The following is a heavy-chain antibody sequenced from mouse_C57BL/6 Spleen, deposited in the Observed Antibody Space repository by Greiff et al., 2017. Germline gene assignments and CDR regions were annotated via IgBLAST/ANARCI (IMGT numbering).Heavy chain of an antibody. V-gene: IGHV5-4*01. CDR3: ARELFTYYFDY. CDR1: GFTFTSYA. J-gene: IGHJ2*01. Sequence: EVMLVESGGGLVKPGGSLKLSCAASGFTFTSYAMSWVRQTPEKRLEWVATISDGGSYTYYPDNVKGRFTISRDNAKNNLYLQMSHLKYEDTAMYYCARELFTYYFDYWGQGTTLTVSS. CDR2: ISDGGSYT. D-gene: IGHD1-1*01.